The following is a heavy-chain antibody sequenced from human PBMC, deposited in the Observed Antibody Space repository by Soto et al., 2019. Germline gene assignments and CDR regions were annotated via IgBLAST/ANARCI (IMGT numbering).Heavy chain of an antibody. CDR3: ARGDSTDCSNGVCSFFYNHDMDV. V-gene: IGHV1-18*04. Sequence: GASVKVSCKASGYTFTNYGISWVRQAPGQGLEWMGWISAYNGNTNYAQKFQDRGIMTADRFTSTASMELTRLTSDDTAIYYCARGDSTDCSNGVCSFFYNHDMDVWGQGTTVTVSS. J-gene: IGHJ6*02. D-gene: IGHD2-8*01. CDR1: GYTFTNYG. CDR2: ISAYNGNT.